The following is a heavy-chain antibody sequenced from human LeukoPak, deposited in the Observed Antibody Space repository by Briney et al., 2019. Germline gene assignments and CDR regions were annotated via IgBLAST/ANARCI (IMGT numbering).Heavy chain of an antibody. V-gene: IGHV4-34*01. J-gene: IGHJ4*02. CDR2: INHSGST. CDR1: GGSFSGYY. D-gene: IGHD6-13*01. CDR3: ARDGAAARIFDY. Sequence: SETLSLTCAVYGGSFSGYYWSWIRQPPGKGLEWIGEINHSGSTNYNPSLKSRVTISVDTSKNQFSLKLSSVTAADTAVYYCARDGAAARIFDYWGQGTLVTVSS.